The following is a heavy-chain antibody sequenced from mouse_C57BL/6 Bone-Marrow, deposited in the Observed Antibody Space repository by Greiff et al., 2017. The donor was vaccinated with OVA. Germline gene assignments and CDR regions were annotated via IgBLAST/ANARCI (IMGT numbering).Heavy chain of an antibody. J-gene: IGHJ2*01. D-gene: IGHD1-1*01. CDR2: IDPEDGDT. Sequence: EVQLVESGAELVRPGASVKLSCTASGFNIKDYYMHWVKQRPEQGLEWIGRIDPEDGDTEYAPKFQGKATMTADTSSNPAYLQLSSLTSEDTAVYYCTTYFLYYGSSYWGQGTTLTVSS. CDR1: GFNIKDYY. V-gene: IGHV14-1*01. CDR3: TTYFLYYGSSY.